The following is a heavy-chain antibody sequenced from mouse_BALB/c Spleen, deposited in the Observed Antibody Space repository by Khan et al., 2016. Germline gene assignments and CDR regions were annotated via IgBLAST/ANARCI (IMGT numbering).Heavy chain of an antibody. D-gene: IGHD2-14*01. CDR1: GYTFTTAG. V-gene: IGHV9-4*02. CDR3: ARSYRYDDAMDY. Sequence: QIQLVQSGPELKKPGETVRNSCKASGYTFTTAGMQWVQKMPGKGLKWIGWINTHSGVPKYAEDLKGRFAFSLETSASTAYLQISNLKNEDTATYFCARSYRYDDAMDYWGQGTSVTVSS. J-gene: IGHJ4*01. CDR2: INTHSGVP.